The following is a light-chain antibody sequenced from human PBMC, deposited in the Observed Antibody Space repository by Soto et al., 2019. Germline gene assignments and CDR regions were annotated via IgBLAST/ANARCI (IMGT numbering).Light chain of an antibody. Sequence: EIVLTQSPATLSLSPGERATLSCRASQSISSYLAWYQQKPGQAPRLLIYGASNRATGIPARFSGSGSGTDFTLTISSLEPEDFAVYYCQQRSGWPQKITFGQGTRLEIK. CDR2: GAS. CDR3: QQRSGWPQKIT. CDR1: QSISSY. V-gene: IGKV3-11*01. J-gene: IGKJ5*01.